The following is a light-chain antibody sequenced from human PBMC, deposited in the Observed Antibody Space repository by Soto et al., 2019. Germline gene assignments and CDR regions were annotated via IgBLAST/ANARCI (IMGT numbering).Light chain of an antibody. CDR2: GVS. CDR3: QQSYNAPSIT. Sequence: DIQMTQSPSSLSASVGDKVTITCRASQSISSSLNWYQQKSGKAPNLLIYGVSRLQGGVPSRFSGSGXGTDPTLSISSLQPEDFENYYCQQSYNAPSITFGKGTRLEIK. CDR1: QSISSS. J-gene: IGKJ5*01. V-gene: IGKV1-39*01.